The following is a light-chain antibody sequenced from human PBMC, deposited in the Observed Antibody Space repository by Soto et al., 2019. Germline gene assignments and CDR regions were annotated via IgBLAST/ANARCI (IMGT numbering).Light chain of an antibody. V-gene: IGKV4-1*01. Sequence: DIVMTQSPDSLAVSLGERATINCKSSQSVLYSSNNKNYLAWYQQKPGQPPKLLIYWAYTRESGVHDRFSGSGSGTDFTLTIRSLQAEDVAVYYCKQYYSTPLTFGPGTKVDIK. J-gene: IGKJ3*01. CDR3: KQYYSTPLT. CDR1: QSVLYSSNNKNY. CDR2: WAY.